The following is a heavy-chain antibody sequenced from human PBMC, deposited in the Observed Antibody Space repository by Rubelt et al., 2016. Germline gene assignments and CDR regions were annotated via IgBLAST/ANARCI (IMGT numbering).Heavy chain of an antibody. CDR3: ARDNYGSIDH. Sequence: QVQLVESGGGVVQPGGSLTLSCAASGFTFSNYGMQWVRQAPGTGLEWVAFIRNDGSNEYYADYVKGRFTISRDNAKNTLYLQMNSLRAEDTAVYYCARDNYGSIDHWGQGTLVTVSS. D-gene: IGHD3-10*01. J-gene: IGHJ4*02. V-gene: IGHV3-30*02. CDR1: GFTFSNYG. CDR2: IRNDGSNE.